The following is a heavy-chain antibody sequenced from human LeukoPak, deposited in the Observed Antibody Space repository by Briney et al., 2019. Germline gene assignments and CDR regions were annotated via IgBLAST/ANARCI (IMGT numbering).Heavy chain of an antibody. CDR1: GGSISSYY. CDR3: ARGRGYYDSTGYFAD. J-gene: IGHJ4*02. Sequence: SETLSLTCTVSGGSISSYYWSWVRQPPGKGLEWIGYIYYGGSTNYNPSLKSRVTMSVDTTKNQFSLKLSSVTAADTAVYYCARGRGYYDSTGYFADWGQGTPVTVSS. CDR2: IYYGGST. V-gene: IGHV4-59*12. D-gene: IGHD3-22*01.